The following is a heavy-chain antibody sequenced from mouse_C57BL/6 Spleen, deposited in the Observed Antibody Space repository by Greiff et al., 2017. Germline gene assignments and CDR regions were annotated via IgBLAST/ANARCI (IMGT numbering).Heavy chain of an antibody. D-gene: IGHD1-1*01. CDR2: ISYDGSN. J-gene: IGHJ1*03. CDR3: AREEDYGSSFYWYFDV. CDR1: GYSITSGSY. Sequence: EVKLVESGPGLVKPSQSLSLTCSVTGYSITSGSYWNWIRQFPGNQLEWMGYISYDGSNNYNPSLKNRISITRDTSKNQFFLKLNSVTTEDTATDYCAREEDYGSSFYWYFDVWGTGTTVTVSS. V-gene: IGHV3-6*01.